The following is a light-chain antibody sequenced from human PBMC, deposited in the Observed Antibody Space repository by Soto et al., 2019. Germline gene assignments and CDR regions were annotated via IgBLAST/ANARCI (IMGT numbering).Light chain of an antibody. CDR1: SSDVGGYNY. V-gene: IGLV2-14*01. CDR3: SSYTSSSFYV. J-gene: IGLJ1*01. Sequence: QSALTQPASVSGSPGQSITISCTGTSSDVGGYNYVSWYQQHPGKAPKLMIYDVSNRPSGVSNRFSGSKSGNTASLTISGXXXXDEXXYYCSSYTSSSFYVFGTGTKVTVL. CDR2: DVS.